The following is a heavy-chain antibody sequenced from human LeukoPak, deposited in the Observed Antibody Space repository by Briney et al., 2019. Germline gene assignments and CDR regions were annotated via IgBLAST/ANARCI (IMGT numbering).Heavy chain of an antibody. CDR2: ISSSSSYI. Sequence: GGSLRLSCAASGFTFSSYSMNWVRQAPGKGLEWVSSISSSSSYIYYADSVKGRFTISRDNAKNSLYLQMNSLRAEDTAVYYCARGDLHFVVDLYYYYMDVWGKGTTVTVSS. CDR1: GFTFSSYS. J-gene: IGHJ6*03. CDR3: ARGDLHFVVDLYYYYMDV. D-gene: IGHD2-15*01. V-gene: IGHV3-21*01.